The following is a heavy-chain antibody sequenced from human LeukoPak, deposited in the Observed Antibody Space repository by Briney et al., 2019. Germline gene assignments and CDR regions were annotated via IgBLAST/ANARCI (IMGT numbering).Heavy chain of an antibody. D-gene: IGHD2-21*01. V-gene: IGHV3-30*03. CDR3: VRDLYSRSPYFDV. CDR1: GFTFASYA. CDR2: ISYDGRDK. Sequence: GQSLRLSCAASGFTFASYAMYWVSQAPGRGLEWVASISYDGRDKYYVDSVKGRFFISKDSSMSTLYLDMNSLRPEDTALYYCVRDLYSRSPYFDVWGQGTLVTVSS. J-gene: IGHJ4*02.